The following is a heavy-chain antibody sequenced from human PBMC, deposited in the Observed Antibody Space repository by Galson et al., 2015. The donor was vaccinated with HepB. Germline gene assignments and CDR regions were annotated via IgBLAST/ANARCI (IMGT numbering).Heavy chain of an antibody. Sequence: SVKVSCKASGGTFSSYAISWVRQAPGQGLEWMGGIIPIFGTANYAQKFQGRVTITADESTSTAYMELSSLRSEDTAVYYCARTAQDTAMVRYYYYYYGMDVWGQGTTVTVSS. D-gene: IGHD5-18*01. V-gene: IGHV1-69*13. CDR1: GGTFSSYA. CDR2: IIPIFGTA. J-gene: IGHJ6*02. CDR3: ARTAQDTAMVRYYYYYYGMDV.